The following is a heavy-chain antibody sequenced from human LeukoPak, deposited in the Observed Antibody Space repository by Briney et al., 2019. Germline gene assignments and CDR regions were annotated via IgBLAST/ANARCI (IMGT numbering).Heavy chain of an antibody. D-gene: IGHD5-12*01. Sequence: GGSLRLSCAASGFTFSSYSMNWVRQAPGKGLEWVSYISSSSSTIYYADSVKGRFTISRDNSKNTLYLQMNSLRAEDTAVYYCAKIPIRGYSGYDSYYFDYWGQGTLVTVSS. CDR1: GFTFSSYS. CDR3: AKIPIRGYSGYDSYYFDY. J-gene: IGHJ4*02. CDR2: ISSSSSTI. V-gene: IGHV3-48*01.